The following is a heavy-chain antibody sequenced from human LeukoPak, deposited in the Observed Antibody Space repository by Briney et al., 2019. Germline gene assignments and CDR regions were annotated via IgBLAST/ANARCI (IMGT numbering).Heavy chain of an antibody. Sequence: GGSLRLPCAASGFTFSSYEMNWVRQAPGKGLEWVSYISSSGSTIYYADSVKGRFTISRDNAKNSLYLQMNTLRAEDTALYYCAKGIFFYGSGSYHDNPFDYWGQGTLVTVSS. J-gene: IGHJ4*02. CDR3: AKGIFFYGSGSYHDNPFDY. V-gene: IGHV3-48*03. CDR1: GFTFSSYE. D-gene: IGHD3-10*01. CDR2: ISSSGSTI.